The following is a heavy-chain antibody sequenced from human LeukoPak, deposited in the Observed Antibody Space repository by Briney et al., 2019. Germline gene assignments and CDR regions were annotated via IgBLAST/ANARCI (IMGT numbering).Heavy chain of an antibody. V-gene: IGHV3-74*01. CDR2: ISGDGSMT. CDR3: ASLLTPYHGSGGGGMFV. Sequence: GGSLRLSCATSVFTFSIHRMYWVRQAPGKELVWVSRISGDGSMTSYADSVKGRFTISRDNAEDTLFLQMTSLRVEDTALYFCASLLTPYHGSGGGGMFVCGQGTTVTVSS. CDR1: VFTFSIHR. D-gene: IGHD5-24*01. J-gene: IGHJ6*02.